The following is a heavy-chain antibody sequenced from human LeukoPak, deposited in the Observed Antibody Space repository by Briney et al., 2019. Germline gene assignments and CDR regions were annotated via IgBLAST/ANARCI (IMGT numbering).Heavy chain of an antibody. Sequence: SQTLSLTCAISGDSVSSNSAPWNWIRQSPSRGLEWLGRTYYRSKWYNDYAVSVKSRITINPDTSKNQFSLQLNSVTPEDTAVYYCARSVRGQTRLIVVVPAAKYYFDYWGQGTLVTVSS. CDR3: ARSVRGQTRLIVVVPAAKYYFDY. J-gene: IGHJ4*02. D-gene: IGHD2-2*01. V-gene: IGHV6-1*01. CDR2: TYYRSKWYN. CDR1: GDSVSSNSAP.